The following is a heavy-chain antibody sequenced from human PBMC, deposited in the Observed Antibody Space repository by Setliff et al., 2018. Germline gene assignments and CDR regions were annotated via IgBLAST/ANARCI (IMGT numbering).Heavy chain of an antibody. Sequence: GASVKVSCKASGYTFTGYYLHWVRQAPGQGLEWMGIIDPSADYTNYAQKFQGRVTMTKDTSTTTVYMELSSLRSEDTAVYYCARAPLESGYYYAQAFDYWGQGTLVTVSS. CDR2: IDPSADYT. CDR3: ARAPLESGYYYAQAFDY. D-gene: IGHD5-18*01. CDR1: GYTFTGYY. J-gene: IGHJ4*02. V-gene: IGHV1-46*01.